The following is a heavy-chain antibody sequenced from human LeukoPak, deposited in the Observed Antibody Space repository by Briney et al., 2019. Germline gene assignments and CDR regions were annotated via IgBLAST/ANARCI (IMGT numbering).Heavy chain of an antibody. CDR2: IYYSGST. CDR3: ARENRYCSGGSCYSVASDDAFDI. J-gene: IGHJ3*02. CDR1: GGSISSYY. D-gene: IGHD2-15*01. V-gene: IGHV4-59*01. Sequence: PSETLSLTCTVSGGSISSYYWSWIRQPPGKGLEWIGYIYYSGSTNYNPSLKSRVTISVDTSKNQFSLKLSSVTAADTAVYYCARENRYCSGGSCYSVASDDAFDIWGQGTMVTVSS.